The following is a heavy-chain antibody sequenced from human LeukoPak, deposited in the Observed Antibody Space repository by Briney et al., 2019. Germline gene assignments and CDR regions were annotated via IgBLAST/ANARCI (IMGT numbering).Heavy chain of an antibody. Sequence: SETLSLTCTVSGGSISSSRYYWGWIRQPPGKGLEWIGSIYYSGSTYYNPSLKSRVTISVDTSKNQFSLKLSSVTAADTAVYYCARQQLAIFDYWGQGTLVTVSS. D-gene: IGHD6-13*01. CDR1: GGSISSSRYY. CDR3: ARQQLAIFDY. CDR2: IYYSGST. V-gene: IGHV4-39*01. J-gene: IGHJ4*02.